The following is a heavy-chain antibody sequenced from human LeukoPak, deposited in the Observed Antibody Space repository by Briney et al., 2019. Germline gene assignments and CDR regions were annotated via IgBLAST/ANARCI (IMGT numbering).Heavy chain of an antibody. CDR2: IIPIFGTA. D-gene: IGHD2-2*02. V-gene: IGHV1-69*13. CDR1: GGTFSSYA. CDR3: ARSDIVVVPAAILYNWFDP. J-gene: IGHJ5*02. Sequence: SVKVSCKASGGTFSSYAISWVRQAPGQGLEWMGGIIPIFGTANYAQKFQGRVTITADEFTSTAYMELSSLRSEDTAVYYCARSDIVVVPAAILYNWFDPWGQGTLVTVSS.